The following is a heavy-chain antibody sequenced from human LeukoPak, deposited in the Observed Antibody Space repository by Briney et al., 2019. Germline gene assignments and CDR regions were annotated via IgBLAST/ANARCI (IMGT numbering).Heavy chain of an antibody. D-gene: IGHD2-8*01. Sequence: GGSLRLSCAASGFTFSSYDMSWVRQAPGKGLEWVSVISTSGGSTYHADSVKGRFIISRDNSKNTLDLQMNSLRAEDTAAYYCAKGRACTNGVCHFDYWGRGTLVTVSS. CDR3: AKGRACTNGVCHFDY. V-gene: IGHV3-23*01. CDR2: ISTSGGST. CDR1: GFTFSSYD. J-gene: IGHJ4*02.